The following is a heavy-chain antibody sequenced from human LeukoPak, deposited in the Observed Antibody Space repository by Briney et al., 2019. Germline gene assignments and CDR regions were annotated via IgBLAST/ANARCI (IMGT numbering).Heavy chain of an antibody. CDR3: ARQGDSWFDP. V-gene: IGHV4-39*01. Sequence: KPSETLSLTCTVSGGSISSSSYYWGWIRQPPGKGLEWIGSIYYSGSTYYNPSLKSRVTISVDTSKNQFSLKLSSVTAADTAVYYCARQGDSWFDPWGQGTLVTVSS. CDR1: GGSISSSSYY. D-gene: IGHD3-16*01. CDR2: IYYSGST. J-gene: IGHJ5*02.